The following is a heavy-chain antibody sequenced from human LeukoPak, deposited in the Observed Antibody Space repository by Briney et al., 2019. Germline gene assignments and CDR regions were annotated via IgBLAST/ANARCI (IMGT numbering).Heavy chain of an antibody. CDR3: ARVVEHPLYYYYGMDV. CDR1: GFTFSSYW. J-gene: IGHJ6*02. D-gene: IGHD2-21*01. CDR2: IKQDGSEK. Sequence: PGGSLRLSCAASGFTFSSYWMSWVRQAPGKGLEWVANIKQDGSEKYYVDSVKGRFTISRDNAKNSLYLQMNSLRAEDTAVYYCARVVEHPLYYYYGMDVWGQGTTVTVSS. V-gene: IGHV3-7*01.